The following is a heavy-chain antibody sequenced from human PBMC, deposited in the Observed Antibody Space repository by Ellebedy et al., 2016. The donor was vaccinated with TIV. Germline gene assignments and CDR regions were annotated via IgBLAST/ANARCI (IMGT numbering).Heavy chain of an antibody. J-gene: IGHJ6*02. D-gene: IGHD2-8*01. V-gene: IGHV3-30*18. CDR1: GFTFGSFG. CDR3: AKDRGSRDSVYPNGMDA. CDR2: SSYDGAYA. Sequence: PGGSLRLSCKASGFTFGSFGMHWVRLSVGKGLEWVADSSYDGAYAHYADSVKGRFTCSRDNSKNTLYLQMNSLSAEDTAVYFCAKDRGSRDSVYPNGMDAWGQGITVTVSS.